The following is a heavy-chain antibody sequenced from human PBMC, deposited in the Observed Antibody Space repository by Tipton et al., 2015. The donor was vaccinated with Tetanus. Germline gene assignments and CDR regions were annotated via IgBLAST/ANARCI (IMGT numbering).Heavy chain of an antibody. D-gene: IGHD3-22*01. CDR1: GYTFNNYY. CDR2: IRPKTGAT. CDR3: ARQGNYDSSGFLDAFDI. J-gene: IGHJ3*02. Sequence: QLVQSGAEVKKPGASVKVSCKSSGYTFNNYYLYWVRQAPGQGLEWMGRIRPKTGATNYTQKFQGRVTMTRDSSISTVYMDLSTLRSDDTAVFYCARQGNYDSSGFLDAFDIWGQGTTVTVSS. V-gene: IGHV1-2*06.